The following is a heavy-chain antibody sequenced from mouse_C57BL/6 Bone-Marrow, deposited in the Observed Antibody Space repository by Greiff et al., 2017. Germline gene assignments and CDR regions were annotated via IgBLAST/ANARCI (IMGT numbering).Heavy chain of an antibody. CDR1: GFTFSSYA. Sequence: EVHLVESGEGLVKPGGSLKLSCAASGFTFSSYAMSWVRQTPEKRLEWVAYISSGGDYIYYADTVKGRFTISRDNARNTLYLQMSSLKSEDTAMYYCTRGGYYGRGSWYFDVWGTGTTVTVSS. D-gene: IGHD1-1*01. J-gene: IGHJ1*03. V-gene: IGHV5-9-1*02. CDR3: TRGGYYGRGSWYFDV. CDR2: ISSGGDYI.